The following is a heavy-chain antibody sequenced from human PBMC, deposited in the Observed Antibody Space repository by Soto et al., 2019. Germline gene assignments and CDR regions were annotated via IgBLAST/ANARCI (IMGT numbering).Heavy chain of an antibody. V-gene: IGHV6-1*01. J-gene: IGHJ6*02. CDR3: ARDSYYYYGMDV. Sequence: QVQLQQSGPGLVKPSQTLSLTCAISGDSVSSNSAAWNWIRQSPSRGLELLGRTSYKSKWYNDYAVAVKSRITIIQDTSKNQFSLQLNSVTPEDTAVYYCARDSYYYYGMDVWGQWTTVTVTS. CDR2: TSYKSKWYN. CDR1: GDSVSSNSAA.